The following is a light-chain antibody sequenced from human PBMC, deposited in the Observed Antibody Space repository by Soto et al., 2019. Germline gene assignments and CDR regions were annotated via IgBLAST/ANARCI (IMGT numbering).Light chain of an antibody. Sequence: EIVLTQSPATLSLSPGERATLSCRASQSVTTYFAWYQQNPGQAPRLLIYDVSNRAPAIPDRFSGSGSGTDFTLTISSLEPEDFAVYYCQQRTNWPITCGQGTRLEIK. CDR1: QSVTTY. J-gene: IGKJ5*01. CDR2: DVS. CDR3: QQRTNWPIT. V-gene: IGKV3-11*01.